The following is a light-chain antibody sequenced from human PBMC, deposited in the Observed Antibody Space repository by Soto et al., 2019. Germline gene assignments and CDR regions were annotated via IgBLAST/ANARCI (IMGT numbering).Light chain of an antibody. CDR2: DVS. CDR3: SSYTSSSTLYV. J-gene: IGLJ1*01. V-gene: IGLV2-14*01. CDR1: SSDVGGYNY. Sequence: QSVLTQPASVSGSPGQSITISCTGTSSDVGGYNYVSWYQQHPGKAPKLMIYDVSNRPSGGSNRFSGSKSGNTASLTISGLQAEDEADYYCSSYTSSSTLYVFGKGTKVTVL.